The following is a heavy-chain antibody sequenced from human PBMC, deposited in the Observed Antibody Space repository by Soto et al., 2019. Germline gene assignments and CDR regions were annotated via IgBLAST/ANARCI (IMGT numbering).Heavy chain of an antibody. CDR3: AKSPVATVSTTDYYYYGMDS. CDR2: ISGSGDVT. J-gene: IGHJ6*02. CDR1: GFSFSSYG. Sequence: EVQLLESGGGLIQLGGSLRLSCAASGFSFSSYGMSWVRQAPGKGLEWVSGISGSGDVTYDADSVKGRPTISRDNSKDTLSLQMRSVRAEDTAVYYCAKSPVATVSTTDYYYYGMDSWGQGTTVTVSS. V-gene: IGHV3-23*01. D-gene: IGHD5-12*01.